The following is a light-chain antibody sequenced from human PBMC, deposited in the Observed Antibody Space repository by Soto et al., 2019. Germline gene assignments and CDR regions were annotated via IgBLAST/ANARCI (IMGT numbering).Light chain of an antibody. CDR1: QSVSSSY. V-gene: IGKV3-20*01. CDR2: DLS. CDR3: QQYGSAPT. Sequence: EIVLTQSPGTLSLSPGERATLSCRSSQSVSSSYLAWYQQKPGQAPRLLIYDLSSRATGIPDRFSGSGSGTDFTLPITRLEPEDFPVYCCQQYGSAPTFGQGTKVEIK. J-gene: IGKJ1*01.